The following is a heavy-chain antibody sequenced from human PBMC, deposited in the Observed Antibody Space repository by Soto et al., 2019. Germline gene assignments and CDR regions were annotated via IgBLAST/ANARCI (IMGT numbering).Heavy chain of an antibody. CDR3: ARGTYSSSWDEYYYYYYMDV. J-gene: IGHJ6*03. V-gene: IGHV3-33*01. CDR1: GFTFSSYG. D-gene: IGHD6-13*01. CDR2: IWYDGSNK. Sequence: GGSLRLSCAASGFTFSSYGMHWVRQAPGKGLEWVAVIWYDGSNKYYADSVKGRFTISRDNSKNTLYLQMNSLRAEDTAVYYCARGTYSSSWDEYYYYYYMDVWGKGTTVTVSS.